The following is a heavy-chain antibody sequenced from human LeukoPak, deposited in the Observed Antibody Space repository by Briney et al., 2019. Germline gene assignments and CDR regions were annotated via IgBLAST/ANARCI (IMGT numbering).Heavy chain of an antibody. Sequence: PSETLSLTCSVSGGSINSNSDHWDWIRQAPGKGLDWIGNLYYSGTTSYNPSLKSRVTISVDTSKNQFSLRLSAVTAADTAVYYCARRGDILTDYAFDYWGQGTLVTVSS. CDR2: LYYSGTT. D-gene: IGHD3-9*01. CDR1: GGSINSNSDH. J-gene: IGHJ4*02. CDR3: ARRGDILTDYAFDY. V-gene: IGHV4-39*01.